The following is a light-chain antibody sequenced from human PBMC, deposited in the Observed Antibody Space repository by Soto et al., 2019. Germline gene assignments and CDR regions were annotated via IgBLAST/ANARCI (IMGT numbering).Light chain of an antibody. V-gene: IGKV1-17*01. CDR1: QAIGND. Sequence: DMQMTQSPSSLSASVGDRVTITCRASQAIGNDLGWYQQRPGKAPNRLIYAASRLQSGVSSRFSGSGSGTEFTLTISSLQPEDFATYYCLQHNSYPRAFGAGTKVDIK. J-gene: IGKJ4*01. CDR2: AAS. CDR3: LQHNSYPRA.